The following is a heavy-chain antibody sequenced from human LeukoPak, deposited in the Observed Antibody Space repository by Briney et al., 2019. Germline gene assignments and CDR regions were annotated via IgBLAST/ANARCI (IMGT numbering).Heavy chain of an antibody. CDR3: ARGPYSYGLYYYYGMDV. J-gene: IGHJ6*02. D-gene: IGHD5-18*01. CDR2: INHSGST. V-gene: IGHV4-34*01. Sequence: SETLSLTCAVCGGSFSGYYWSWIRQPPGKRLEWIGEINHSGSTNYNPSLKSRVTISVDTSKNQFSLKLSSVTAADTAVYYCARGPYSYGLYYYYGMDVWGQGTTVTVSS. CDR1: GGSFSGYY.